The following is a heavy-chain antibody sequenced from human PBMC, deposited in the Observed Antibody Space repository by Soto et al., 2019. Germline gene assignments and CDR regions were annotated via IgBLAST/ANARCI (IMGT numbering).Heavy chain of an antibody. D-gene: IGHD3-22*01. CDR1: GGSISSGGYY. Sequence: SETLSLTCTVSGGSISSGGYYWSWIRQHPGKGLEWIGYIYYSGSTYYNPSLKSRVTISVDTSKNQFSLKLSSVTAADTAVYYCARESGGHSSAGVYYYGMDVWGQGTTVTVSS. CDR2: IYYSGST. J-gene: IGHJ6*02. V-gene: IGHV4-31*03. CDR3: ARESGGHSSAGVYYYGMDV.